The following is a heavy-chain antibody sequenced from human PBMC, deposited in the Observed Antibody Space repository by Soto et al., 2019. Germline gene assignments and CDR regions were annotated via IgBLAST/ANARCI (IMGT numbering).Heavy chain of an antibody. Sequence: EVQLLESGGGLVQPGGSLKISCAVSGFTFSTYAMSWVRQAPGKGLEWVSAISGSGGSTYYADSVKGRFTISRDNSKNTVYLQTHSLRAEDTAIYYCAKNWDTTFSSSSHWGQGTLVTVSS. CDR2: ISGSGGST. CDR1: GFTFSTYA. J-gene: IGHJ4*02. D-gene: IGHD6-6*01. CDR3: AKNWDTTFSSSSH. V-gene: IGHV3-23*01.